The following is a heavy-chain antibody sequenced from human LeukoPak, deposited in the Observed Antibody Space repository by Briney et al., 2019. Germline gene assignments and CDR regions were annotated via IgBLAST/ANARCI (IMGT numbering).Heavy chain of an antibody. CDR2: VYYTGIT. J-gene: IGHJ3*01. Sequence: SETLSLTCTVSGGSISSFYWSWVRQPPGKGLEWIGYVYYTGITNYSPSLKSRVTISMDASKNQFSLKLRSVTAADTAVYYCGAFDVWGQGTMVTVSS. CDR1: GGSISSFY. CDR3: GAFDV. V-gene: IGHV4-59*01.